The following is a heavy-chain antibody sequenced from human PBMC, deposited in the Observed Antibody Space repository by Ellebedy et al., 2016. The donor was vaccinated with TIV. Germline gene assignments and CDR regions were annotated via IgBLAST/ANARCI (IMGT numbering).Heavy chain of an antibody. Sequence: AASVKVSCKASGYTFTSYYMHWVRQAPGQGLEWMGGIIPIFGTANYAQKFQGRVTITADESTSTAYMELSSLRSEDTAVYYCARGYYGSGSYYGRIVYFDYWGQGTLVTVSS. CDR2: IIPIFGTA. J-gene: IGHJ4*02. V-gene: IGHV1-69*13. CDR1: GYTFTSYY. D-gene: IGHD3-10*01. CDR3: ARGYYGSGSYYGRIVYFDY.